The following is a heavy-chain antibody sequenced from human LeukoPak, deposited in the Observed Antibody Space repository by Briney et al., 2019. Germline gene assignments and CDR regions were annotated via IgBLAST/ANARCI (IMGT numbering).Heavy chain of an antibody. Sequence: SETLSLTCTVSGGSISSSSYYWGWIRQPPGKGLEWIGSVYYSGSTYYNPSLKSRVTISVDTSKNQFSLKLSSVTAADTAVYYCARQVLAGSSSDYWGQGTLVTVSS. CDR1: GGSISSSSYY. CDR2: VYYSGST. J-gene: IGHJ4*02. D-gene: IGHD6-6*01. V-gene: IGHV4-39*01. CDR3: ARQVLAGSSSDY.